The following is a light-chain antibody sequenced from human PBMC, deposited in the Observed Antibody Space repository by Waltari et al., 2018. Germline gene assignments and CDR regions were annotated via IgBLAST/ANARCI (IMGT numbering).Light chain of an antibody. J-gene: IGLJ1*01. CDR3: QVWDGSSDHYV. Sequence: SYVLTQPPSVSVAPGKTARITCVGNKNASKRRHWHQQRQGQAPVLVVNDDYDRPSGIPERFSGSKSGNTATLTISGVEAGDEADYSCQVWDGSSDHYVFGTGTKVTVL. CDR2: DDY. V-gene: IGLV3-21*03. CDR1: KNASKR.